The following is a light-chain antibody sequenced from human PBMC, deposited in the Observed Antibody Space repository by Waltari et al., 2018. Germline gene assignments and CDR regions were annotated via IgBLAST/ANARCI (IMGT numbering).Light chain of an antibody. J-gene: IGKJ1*01. CDR3: MQSTKDPRT. CDR1: ESLLHSNGDTY. V-gene: IGKV2D-29*02. Sequence: DIVMTQTPLSLPVTPGEPASLSCRSRESLLHSNGDTYLHWFLQRPGQSPRLLIYKVTNRKSGVPDRFSGSGSGTDFTLRISRVEPEDVGVYYCMQSTKDPRTFGQGTKVEIK. CDR2: KVT.